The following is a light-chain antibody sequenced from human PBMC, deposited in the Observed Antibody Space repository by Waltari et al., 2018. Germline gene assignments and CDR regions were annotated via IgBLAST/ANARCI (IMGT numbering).Light chain of an antibody. CDR1: QTINKY. V-gene: IGKV1-39*01. CDR3: HHYYIPPLT. CDR2: VIS. J-gene: IGKJ5*01. Sequence: DIQMTQSPSSLSASVGDRVTITCRASQTINKYLNWYQKKPGRAPKVLISVISYLHTGVPSRFSGSGSGTDFTLTISSLQPEDVAVYYCHHYYIPPLTFGQGTRLEIK.